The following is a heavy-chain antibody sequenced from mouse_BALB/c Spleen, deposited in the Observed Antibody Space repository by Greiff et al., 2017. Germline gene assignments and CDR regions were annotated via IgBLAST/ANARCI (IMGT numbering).Heavy chain of an antibody. CDR3: ARWLLNFDY. CDR1: GFSLSTSGMG. J-gene: IGHJ2*01. D-gene: IGHD2-3*01. Sequence: QVTLKVSGPGILQPSQTLSLTCSFSGFSLSTSGMGVSWIRQPSGKGLEWLAHIYWDDDKRYNPSLKSRLTISKDTSSNQVFLKITSVDTADTATYYCARWLLNFDYWGQGTTLTVSS. V-gene: IGHV8-12*01. CDR2: IYWDDDK.